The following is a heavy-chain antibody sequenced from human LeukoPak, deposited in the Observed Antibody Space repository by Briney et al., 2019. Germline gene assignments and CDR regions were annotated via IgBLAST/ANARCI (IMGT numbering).Heavy chain of an antibody. CDR1: GFTFSSYA. V-gene: IGHV3-23*01. D-gene: IGHD6-19*01. CDR3: AKTFIAVANPIDY. CDR2: ISGGGTST. Sequence: PGGSLRLSCAASGFTFSSYAMSWVRQAPGKGLEWVSVISGGGTSTYYADSVKGRFTIPKDNSRNTLYLQMNSLRAEDTAVYYCAKTFIAVANPIDYWGQGTLVTVSS. J-gene: IGHJ4*02.